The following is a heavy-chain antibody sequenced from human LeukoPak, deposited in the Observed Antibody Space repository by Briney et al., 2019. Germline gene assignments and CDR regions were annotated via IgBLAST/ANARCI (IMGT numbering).Heavy chain of an antibody. J-gene: IGHJ4*02. D-gene: IGHD3-9*01. CDR3: ASTGWLLTLGYFDY. CDR1: GYTFTSYG. Sequence: GASVKVSCKASGYTFTSYGISWVRQAPGQGLEWMGWINPNSGGTNYAQKFQGRVTMTRDTSISTAYMELSRLRSDDTAVYYCASTGWLLTLGYFDYWGQGTLVTVSS. V-gene: IGHV1-2*02. CDR2: INPNSGGT.